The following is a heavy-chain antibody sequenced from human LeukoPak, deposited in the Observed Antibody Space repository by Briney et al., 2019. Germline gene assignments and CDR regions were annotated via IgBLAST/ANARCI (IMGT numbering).Heavy chain of an antibody. Sequence: SETLSLTCAVYGGSFSGYYWSWIRQPPGKGLEWIGEINHSGSTNYNPSLKSRVTISVDTSKNQFSLKLSSVTAADTAVYYCARTRIVGATALDYWGQGTLVTVSS. V-gene: IGHV4-34*01. CDR1: GGSFSGYY. J-gene: IGHJ4*02. D-gene: IGHD1-26*01. CDR2: INHSGST. CDR3: ARTRIVGATALDY.